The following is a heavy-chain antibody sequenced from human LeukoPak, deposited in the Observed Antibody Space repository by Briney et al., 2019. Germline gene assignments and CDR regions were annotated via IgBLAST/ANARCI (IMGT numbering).Heavy chain of an antibody. J-gene: IGHJ5*02. CDR1: GYTFTGYY. Sequence: GASVKVSCKASGYTFTGYYMHWVRQAPGHGLEWMGWINPNSGGTNYAQKFQGRVTMTRDTSISTAYMELSRLRSDDTAVYYCARDEVHMVRGKAWFDPWGQGTLVTVSS. D-gene: IGHD3-10*01. V-gene: IGHV1-2*02. CDR3: ARDEVHMVRGKAWFDP. CDR2: INPNSGGT.